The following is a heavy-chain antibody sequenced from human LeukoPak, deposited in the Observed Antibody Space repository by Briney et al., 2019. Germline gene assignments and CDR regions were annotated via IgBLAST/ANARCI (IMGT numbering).Heavy chain of an antibody. CDR1: GGSFSGYY. CDR2: INHSGSA. CDR3: AVMITFGGVIVPCYFDY. J-gene: IGHJ4*02. V-gene: IGHV4-34*01. D-gene: IGHD3-16*02. Sequence: SETLSLTCAVYGGSFSGYYWSWIRQPPGKGLEWSGEINHSGSANYNPSLKSRVTISVDTSKNQFSLKLSSVTAADTAVYYCAVMITFGGVIVPCYFDYWGQGTLVTVSS.